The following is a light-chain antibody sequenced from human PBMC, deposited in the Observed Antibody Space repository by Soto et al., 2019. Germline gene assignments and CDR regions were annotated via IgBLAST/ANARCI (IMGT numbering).Light chain of an antibody. J-gene: IGKJ2*01. CDR1: QSISSW. CDR2: SAS. Sequence: DIQMTQSPSTLSASVGDRVTLTCRASQSISSWLAWYQQKPGKAPKLLIYSASSLESGVPSTFSGSGSGTEFTLTISSLQPDDFATDYCQQYNSYPYTFGQGTKLEIK. CDR3: QQYNSYPYT. V-gene: IGKV1-5*03.